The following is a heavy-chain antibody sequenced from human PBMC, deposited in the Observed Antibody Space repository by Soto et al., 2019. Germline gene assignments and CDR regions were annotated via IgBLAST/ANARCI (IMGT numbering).Heavy chain of an antibody. CDR3: ARVIAAQSPFDY. D-gene: IGHD6-6*01. J-gene: IGHJ4*02. V-gene: IGHV3-30-3*01. CDR2: ISYDGSNK. Sequence: QVQLVESGGGVVQPGRSLRLSCAASGFTFSSYAMHWVRQAPGKGLEWVAVISYDGSNKYYADSVKGRFTISRDNSKNTLYLQMYSLRAEYTAVYYWARVIAAQSPFDYWGQGTLVTVSS. CDR1: GFTFSSYA.